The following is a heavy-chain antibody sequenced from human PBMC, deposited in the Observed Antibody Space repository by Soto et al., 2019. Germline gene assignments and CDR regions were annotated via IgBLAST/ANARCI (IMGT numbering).Heavy chain of an antibody. CDR2: VYYDGST. CDR1: GDSVSSYY. V-gene: IGHV4-59*02. J-gene: IGHJ6*02. CDR3: ARGRRSPTVYYGLDV. D-gene: IGHD1-26*01. Sequence: QVQLQESGPGLVKPSETLSLTCSVSGDSVSSYYWSWIRQHPGKGLEWIGYVYYDGSTNYNPSLETRVTISIDTSKNQVSLKLNYVTAADTAVYHCARGRRSPTVYYGLDVWGQGTTVAVSS.